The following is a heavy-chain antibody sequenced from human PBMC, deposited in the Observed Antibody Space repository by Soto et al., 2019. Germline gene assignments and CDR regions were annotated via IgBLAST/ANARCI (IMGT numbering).Heavy chain of an antibody. V-gene: IGHV1-18*01. J-gene: IGHJ6*03. D-gene: IGHD6-19*01. Sequence: QDQLVQSGVEVKKPGASVKVSCKASGYSFTNYGITWVRQAPGQGFEWMGWISAYNGNTNYAQKFQGRVTMTTDASTSTAYLELMSLKSHDTAVYYCARDRGVAPPVAGNTHYYYYMDVWGKGTTVTVSS. CDR1: GYSFTNYG. CDR2: ISAYNGNT. CDR3: ARDRGVAPPVAGNTHYYYYMDV.